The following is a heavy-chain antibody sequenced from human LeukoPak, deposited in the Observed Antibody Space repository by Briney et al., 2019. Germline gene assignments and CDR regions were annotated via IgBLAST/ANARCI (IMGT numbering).Heavy chain of an antibody. CDR1: GFRFSSYA. Sequence: PGGSLRLSCAASGFRFSSYAMSWVRQAPGKGLEWVSGISWNSASIGYADSVKGRFTISRDNAKNSLYLQMNSLRAEDTAVYYCARVGATTPFDYWGQGTLVTVSS. J-gene: IGHJ4*02. CDR2: ISWNSASI. V-gene: IGHV3-9*01. D-gene: IGHD1-26*01. CDR3: ARVGATTPFDY.